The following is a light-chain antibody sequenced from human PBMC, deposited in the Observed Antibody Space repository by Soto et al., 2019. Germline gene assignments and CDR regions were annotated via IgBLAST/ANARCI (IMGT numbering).Light chain of an antibody. Sequence: DIQMTQSPSSLSASVGDRVTITCRASQSISSSLNWYQQKPGKAPDLLIYAASNLQSGVPSRFSGSGSGTDFTLTISSLQPEDFATYYCQQSYSPPHMYTFGQGTKLEIK. CDR3: QQSYSPPHMYT. CDR2: AAS. V-gene: IGKV1-39*01. J-gene: IGKJ2*01. CDR1: QSISSS.